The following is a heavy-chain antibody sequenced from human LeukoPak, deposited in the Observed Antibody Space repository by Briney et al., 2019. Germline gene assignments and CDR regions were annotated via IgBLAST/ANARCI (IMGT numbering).Heavy chain of an antibody. Sequence: GASVKVSCKASGYTFTGYYMHWVRQAPGQGLEWMGWINPNSGGTNYAQKFQGRVTMTRDTSISTAYLQWSSLKASDTAMYYCARHQISGPPPLNWFDPWGQGTLVTVSS. CDR2: INPNSGGT. CDR3: ARHQISGPPPLNWFDP. CDR1: GYTFTGYY. J-gene: IGHJ5*02. V-gene: IGHV1-2*02. D-gene: IGHD6-19*01.